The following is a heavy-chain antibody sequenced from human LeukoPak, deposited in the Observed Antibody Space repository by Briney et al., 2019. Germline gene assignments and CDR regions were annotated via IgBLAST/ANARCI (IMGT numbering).Heavy chain of an antibody. J-gene: IGHJ4*02. CDR1: GGSISGSGYY. D-gene: IGHD3-22*01. Sequence: SETLSPTCTVSGGSISGSGYYWGWIRQPPGKGLEWIGSIYYSGSTYYNPSLKSRVTISVDTSKKQFSLKLSSVSAADTAVYYCARHVIDTSGYYLDYFDNWGQGTLVTVSS. V-gene: IGHV4-39*01. CDR2: IYYSGST. CDR3: ARHVIDTSGYYLDYFDN.